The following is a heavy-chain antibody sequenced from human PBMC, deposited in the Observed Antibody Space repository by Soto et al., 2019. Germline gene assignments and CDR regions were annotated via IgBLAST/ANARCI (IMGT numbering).Heavy chain of an antibody. CDR1: GFTFRSYA. Sequence: GGSLRLSCAASGFTFRSYAMHWVRQAPGKGLEWVAVISYDESDKYYADSLKGRFTISRDNSKNTLHLQMNSLRGEDTAVYYCERDLSVDGPDYWGQGTLVTVSS. V-gene: IGHV3-30*03. J-gene: IGHJ4*02. CDR2: ISYDESDK. CDR3: ERDLSVDGPDY. D-gene: IGHD6-19*01.